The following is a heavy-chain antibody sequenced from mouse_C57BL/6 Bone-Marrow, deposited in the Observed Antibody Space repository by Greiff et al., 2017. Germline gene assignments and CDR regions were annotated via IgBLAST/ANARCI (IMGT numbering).Heavy chain of an antibody. V-gene: IGHV1-80*01. D-gene: IGHD2-3*01. CDR3: ARKGWLLPIDY. J-gene: IGHJ2*01. CDR2: IYPGDGDT. CDR1: GYAFSSYW. Sequence: QVQLQQSGAELVKPGASVKISCKASGYAFSSYWMNWVKQRPGKGLEWIGQIYPGDGDTNYNGKFKGKATLTADKSSSTAYMQLSSLTSEDSAVYFCARKGWLLPIDYWGQGTTLTVSS.